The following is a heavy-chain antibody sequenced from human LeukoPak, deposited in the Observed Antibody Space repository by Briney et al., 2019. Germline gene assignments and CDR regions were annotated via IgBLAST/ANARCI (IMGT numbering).Heavy chain of an antibody. CDR1: GGSISSSYY. CDR2: IYYSGGT. CDR3: ARGGYYGSGNDFRFDP. Sequence: SETLSLTCGVSGGSISSSYYWSWIRQPPGKGLEWIGYIYYSGGTNYKPSLKSRVTISVDTSKNQFSLKLSSVTAADTAVYYCARGGYYGSGNDFRFDPWGQGTLVTVSS. D-gene: IGHD3-10*01. J-gene: IGHJ5*02. V-gene: IGHV4-59*01.